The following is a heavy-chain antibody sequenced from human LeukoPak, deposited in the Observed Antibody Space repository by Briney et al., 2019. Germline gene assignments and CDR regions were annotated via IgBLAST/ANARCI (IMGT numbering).Heavy chain of an antibody. V-gene: IGHV3-23*01. CDR1: GFDFSSYG. CDR3: AQTYYDFWSGYYATGDYYYYYMDV. J-gene: IGHJ6*03. CDR2: ISGSGGST. Sequence: PGGSLRLSCAASGFDFSSYGMNWVRQAPGRGLEWVSGISGSGGSTYYADSVKGRFTISRDNFKNTLYLQMNSLRAEDTAVYYCAQTYYDFWSGYYATGDYYYYYMDVWGKGTTVTVSS. D-gene: IGHD3-3*01.